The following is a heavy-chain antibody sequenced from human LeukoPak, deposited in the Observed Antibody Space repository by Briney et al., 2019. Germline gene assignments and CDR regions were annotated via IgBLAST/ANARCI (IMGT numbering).Heavy chain of an antibody. CDR1: AFTFSHYP. V-gene: IGHV3-30-3*01. J-gene: IGHJ3*02. CDR3: ARGKFFDI. Sequence: GGSLRLSCEASAFTFSHYPMDWVRQAPGKGLELVAIISDDGTNRYYADSVKGRFTISRDDSKNTVYLQMNSLRVDDTAIYFCARGKFFDIWGQGTMVTVSS. CDR2: ISDDGTNR.